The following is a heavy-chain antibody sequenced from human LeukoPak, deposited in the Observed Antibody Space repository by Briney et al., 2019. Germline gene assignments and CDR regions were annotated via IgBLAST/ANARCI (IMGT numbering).Heavy chain of an antibody. V-gene: IGHV1-46*03. D-gene: IGHD2-15*01. CDR1: GYTFTSYY. CDR3: ARARGYCSGGSRRCYFDY. Sequence: ASVKVSCKASGYTFTSYYMHWVRQAPGQGLEWMGIINPSGGSTSYAQKFQGRVTMTRDTSTSTVYMELSSLRSEDTAVYYCARARGYCSGGSRRCYFDYWGQGTLVTVSS. J-gene: IGHJ4*02. CDR2: INPSGGST.